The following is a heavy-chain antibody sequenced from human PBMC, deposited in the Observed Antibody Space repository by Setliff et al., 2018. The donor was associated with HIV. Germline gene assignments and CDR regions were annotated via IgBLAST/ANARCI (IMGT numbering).Heavy chain of an antibody. Sequence: ASVKVSCKASGYTFTSYSIHWVRQAPGQGLEWMGIINPSGGSTSYAQKFQGRVIMTRDTSTSTVYVELSSLRSEDTAVYYCARVLWENDAFDIWGQGTMVTVSS. CDR3: ARVLWENDAFDI. D-gene: IGHD1-26*01. J-gene: IGHJ3*02. V-gene: IGHV1-46*01. CDR1: GYTFTSYS. CDR2: INPSGGST.